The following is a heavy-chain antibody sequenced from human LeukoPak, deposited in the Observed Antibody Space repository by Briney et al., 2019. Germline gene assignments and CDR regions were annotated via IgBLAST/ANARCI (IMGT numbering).Heavy chain of an antibody. V-gene: IGHV4-34*01. CDR2: INHSGST. Sequence: SSETLSLTCAVYGGSFSGYYWSWIRQPPGKGLEWIGEINHSGSTNSNPSLKSRVTISVDTSKNQFSLKLSSVTAADTAMYYCARRLLGYCSGGSCYSGYFQHWGQGTLVTVSS. CDR1: GGSFSGYY. J-gene: IGHJ1*01. CDR3: ARRLLGYCSGGSCYSGYFQH. D-gene: IGHD2-15*01.